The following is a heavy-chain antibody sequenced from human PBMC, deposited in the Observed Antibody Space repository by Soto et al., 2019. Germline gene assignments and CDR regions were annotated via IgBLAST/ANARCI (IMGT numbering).Heavy chain of an antibody. Sequence: QVQLVQSGAEVKKPGASVKVSCKASGYTFTSYGISWVRQAPGQGLEWMGWISAYNGNTNYAQQHQGRVNMTTNTSTSTASMELRRLRSDDTSVYYCARDLHGDPYYGGQGTPVTVSS. CDR1: GYTFTSYG. V-gene: IGHV1-18*01. D-gene: IGHD4-17*01. CDR2: ISAYNGNT. CDR3: ARDLHGDPYY. J-gene: IGHJ4*02.